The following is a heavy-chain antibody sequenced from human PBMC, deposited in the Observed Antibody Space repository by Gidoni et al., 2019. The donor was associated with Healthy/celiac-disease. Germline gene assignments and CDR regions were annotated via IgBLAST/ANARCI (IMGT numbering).Heavy chain of an antibody. J-gene: IGHJ4*02. Sequence: QVQLVQSGAEVKKPGSSLKVSCKASGGTFSRYAISWVRQAPGQGLEWMGGIIPIFGTADYAQKFQGRVTITADKSTSTAYMELSSLRSEDTAVYYCARGAADSSGWYMGFDYWGQGTLVTVSS. CDR1: GGTFSRYA. CDR2: IIPIFGTA. V-gene: IGHV1-69*06. CDR3: ARGAADSSGWYMGFDY. D-gene: IGHD6-19*01.